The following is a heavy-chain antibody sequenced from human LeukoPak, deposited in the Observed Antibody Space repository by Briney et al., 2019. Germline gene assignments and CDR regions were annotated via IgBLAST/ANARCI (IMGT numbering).Heavy chain of an antibody. CDR2: INHSGTT. J-gene: IGHJ4*02. D-gene: IGHD3-22*01. CDR1: GGSFSGFY. CDR3: ARGQYYDSSGNYYFHY. Sequence: PSETLSLTCGVYGGSFSGFYWNWIRQPPGKGLDWIGEINHSGTTNYNPSLKSRVTISVDTSKNQVSLNLHSVTAADTAVYYCARGQYYDSSGNYYFHYWGQGTLVTVSS. V-gene: IGHV4-34*01.